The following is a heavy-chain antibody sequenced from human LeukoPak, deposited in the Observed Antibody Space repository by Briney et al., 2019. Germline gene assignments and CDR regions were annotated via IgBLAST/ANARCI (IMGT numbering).Heavy chain of an antibody. CDR3: ARTQSPRAQYSSSWSTRYFQH. V-gene: IGHV4-59*12. D-gene: IGHD6-13*01. CDR2: VYYSGSA. Sequence: PSETLSLTCTVSGGSISSYYWSWIRQPPGKGLEWIGYVYYSGSAHYNPSLKSRVTISVDTSKSQFSLKLSSVTAADTAVYYCARTQSPRAQYSSSWSTRYFQHWGQGTLVTVSS. CDR1: GGSISSYY. J-gene: IGHJ1*01.